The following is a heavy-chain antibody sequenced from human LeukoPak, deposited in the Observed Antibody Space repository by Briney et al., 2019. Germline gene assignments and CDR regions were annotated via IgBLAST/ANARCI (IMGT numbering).Heavy chain of an antibody. J-gene: IGHJ5*02. CDR1: GYTFTGYY. CDR3: ARDKRIAARLPNLYNWFDP. V-gene: IGHV1-2*02. D-gene: IGHD6-6*01. CDR2: INPNSGGT. Sequence: GASVKVSCKASGYTFTGYYMHWVRQAPRQGLEWMGWINPNSGGTNYAQKFQGRVTMTRDTSISTAYMELSRLRSDDTAVYYCARDKRIAARLPNLYNWFDPWGQGTLVTVSS.